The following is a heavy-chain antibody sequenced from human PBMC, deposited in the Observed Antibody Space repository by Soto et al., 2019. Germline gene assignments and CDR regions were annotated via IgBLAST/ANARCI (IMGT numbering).Heavy chain of an antibody. CDR2: INHSGST. Sequence: SETLSLTCAVYGGSFSGYYWSWIRQPPGKGLEWIGEINHSGSTNYNPSLKSRVTISVDTSKNQFSLKLSSVTAADTAVYYCAATGSAARRRHFDYWGQGTLVTVSS. CDR3: AATGSAARRRHFDY. J-gene: IGHJ4*02. D-gene: IGHD6-6*01. V-gene: IGHV4-34*01. CDR1: GGSFSGYY.